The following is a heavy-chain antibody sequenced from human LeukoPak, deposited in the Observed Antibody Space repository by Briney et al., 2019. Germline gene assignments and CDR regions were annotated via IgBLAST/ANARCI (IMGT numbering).Heavy chain of an antibody. D-gene: IGHD4-17*01. V-gene: IGHV3-23*01. CDR1: RFTFSSYS. CDR3: AKKAQCDGHYPLDH. J-gene: IGHJ4*02. CDR2: TSDRGDYT. Sequence: PGGSLRLSCAASRFTFSSYSMSWVRQAPGKGLEWVSGTSDRGDYTYYADSVKGRFTISRDTSKNTLYLQMNSLRAEDTALYFCAKKAQCDGHYPLDHWGQGTLVTVSA.